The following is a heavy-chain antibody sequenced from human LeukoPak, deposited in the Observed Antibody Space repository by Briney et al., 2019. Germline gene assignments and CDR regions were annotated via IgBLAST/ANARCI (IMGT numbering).Heavy chain of an antibody. D-gene: IGHD6-6*01. V-gene: IGHV4-39*07. CDR2: IYYSGST. J-gene: IGHJ4*02. CDR3: ARVGSSSRYFDC. Sequence: PSETLSLTCTVSGGSISSSSYYWGWIRQPPGKGLEWIGSIYYSGSTYYNPSLKSRVTISVDTSKNQFSLKLSSVTAADTAVYYCARVGSSSRYFDCWGQGTLVTVSS. CDR1: GGSISSSSYY.